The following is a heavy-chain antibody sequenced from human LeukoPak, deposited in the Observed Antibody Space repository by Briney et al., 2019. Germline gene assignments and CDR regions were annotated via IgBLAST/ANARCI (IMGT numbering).Heavy chain of an antibody. CDR3: ARDQYDTWSRRGNFDS. J-gene: IGHJ4*02. V-gene: IGHV3-7*03. CDR1: GFTFGKYW. D-gene: IGHD3/OR15-3a*01. CDR2: IKLDGSEK. Sequence: GGSLRLSCVASGFTFGKYWMSWVRQAPGKGLEWVANIKLDGSEKNYVDSVKGRFTISRDNTKNSLYLQMNGLRAEDTAVFYCARDQYDTWSRRGNFDSWGQGTLVIVSS.